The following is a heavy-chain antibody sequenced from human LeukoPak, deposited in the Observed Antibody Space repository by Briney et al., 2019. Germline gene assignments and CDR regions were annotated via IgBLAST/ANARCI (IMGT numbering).Heavy chain of an antibody. CDR3: ARVWGIAAAGDY. CDR1: GFTFSNYA. J-gene: IGHJ4*02. Sequence: GSLRLSCAASGFTFSNYAMSWVRQAPGKGLEWVSSISGSGGSTYYADSVKGRFTISRDNSKNTLYLQMNNLRAEDTAVYYCARVWGIAAAGDYWGQGTLVTVSS. D-gene: IGHD6-13*01. CDR2: ISGSGGST. V-gene: IGHV3-23*01.